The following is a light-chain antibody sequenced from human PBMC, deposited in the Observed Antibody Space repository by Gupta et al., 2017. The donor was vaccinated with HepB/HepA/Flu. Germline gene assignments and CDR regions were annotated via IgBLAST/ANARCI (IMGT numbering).Light chain of an antibody. V-gene: IGLV1-40*01. CDR3: HSYCSSLIGSMV. J-gene: IGLJ2*01. CDR1: SSNIGAGYD. CDR2: GNS. Sequence: HSVLTQPPSVSGAPGQRVTISCTGSSSNIGAGYDVHWYQQLPGTTPKHLIYGNSNRPSGVPDRFSGSKSGTSASLAITGLLAEDDADYYCHSYCSSLIGSMVFGGGTKLTVL.